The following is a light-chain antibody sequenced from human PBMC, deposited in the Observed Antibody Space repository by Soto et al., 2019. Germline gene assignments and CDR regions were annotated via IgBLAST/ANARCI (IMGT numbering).Light chain of an antibody. Sequence: EIVLTQSPGTLSLSPGDRATLSCRAGQSVRSTYLAWYQQKPGQAPRLLIYDASFRATGIPDRFSGSGSGTDFTLTISRLEPEDFAVYYCQQYGSSPGTFGQGTKVEIK. CDR1: QSVRSTY. V-gene: IGKV3-20*01. CDR3: QQYGSSPGT. CDR2: DAS. J-gene: IGKJ1*01.